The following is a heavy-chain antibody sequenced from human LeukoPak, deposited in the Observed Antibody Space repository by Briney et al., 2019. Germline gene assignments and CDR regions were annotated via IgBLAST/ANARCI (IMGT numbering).Heavy chain of an antibody. CDR2: IYHSGST. V-gene: IGHV4-30-2*01. Sequence: PSETLSLTCAVSGGSISSGGYSWSWIRQPPGKGLEWIGYIYHSGSTYYNPSLKSRVTISVDTSKNQFSLKLSSVTAADTAVYYCARFLYSGSQRHYFDYWGQGTLVTVSS. CDR3: ARFLYSGSQRHYFDY. J-gene: IGHJ4*02. CDR1: GGSISSGGYS. D-gene: IGHD1-26*01.